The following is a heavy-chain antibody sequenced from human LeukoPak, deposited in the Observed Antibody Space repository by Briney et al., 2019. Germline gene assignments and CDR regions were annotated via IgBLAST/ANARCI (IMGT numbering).Heavy chain of an antibody. D-gene: IGHD2-2*01. CDR3: ARREPQGCSGTSCFAGPVGH. V-gene: IGHV3-30*02. CDR1: GFTFSGYG. J-gene: IGHJ4*02. Sequence: GGSLRLSCAASGFTFSGYGMHWVRQAPGKGLEWVAFIRYDGSNEYYADSVKGRFTISRDNGQNSLYLQMNSLRAEDTAVYYCARREPQGCSGTSCFAGPVGHWGQGTLVTVSS. CDR2: IRYDGSNE.